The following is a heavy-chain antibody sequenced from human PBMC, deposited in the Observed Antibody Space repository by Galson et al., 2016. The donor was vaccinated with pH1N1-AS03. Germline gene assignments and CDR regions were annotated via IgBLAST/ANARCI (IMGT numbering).Heavy chain of an antibody. Sequence: LSLTCTVFGYSMTSGYFWGWIRQPPGKGLEWIGSSYHTGSTYYNPSLKSRVSVSLDTSKGQFSLTLNSVTAADTAVYYCARSTTNWADWYFDLWGRGTLVSVSS. CDR1: GYSMTSGYF. V-gene: IGHV4-38-2*02. D-gene: IGHD1-1*01. CDR2: SYHTGST. CDR3: ARSTTNWADWYFDL. J-gene: IGHJ2*01.